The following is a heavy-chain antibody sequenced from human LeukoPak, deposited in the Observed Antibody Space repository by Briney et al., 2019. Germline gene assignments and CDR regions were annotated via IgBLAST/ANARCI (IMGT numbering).Heavy chain of an antibody. Sequence: SETLSLTCTVSGGSISSYYWSWIRQPPGKGLEWIGYVSNSGNTNYNPSLRSRVTISVDTSKNQFSLKLSSVTAADTAVYYCARERTGEEGFDYWGQGTLVTASS. D-gene: IGHD7-27*01. CDR1: GGSISSYY. V-gene: IGHV4-59*01. CDR2: VSNSGNT. CDR3: ARERTGEEGFDY. J-gene: IGHJ4*02.